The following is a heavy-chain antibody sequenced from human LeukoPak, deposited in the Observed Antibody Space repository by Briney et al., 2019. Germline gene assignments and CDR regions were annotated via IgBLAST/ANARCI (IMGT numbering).Heavy chain of an antibody. J-gene: IGHJ4*02. CDR1: GFTFSGYA. CDR2: ISYDGSNK. CDR3: ARHEMGAVGTTFDY. V-gene: IGHV3-30-3*01. Sequence: GGSPRLSCATSGFTFSGYAMHWVRQAPGKGLEWVAVISYDGSNKYYADSVKGRFTISRDNAKNSLYLQMNSLRAEDTAVYYCARHEMGAVGTTFDYWGQGTLVTVSS. D-gene: IGHD2/OR15-2a*01.